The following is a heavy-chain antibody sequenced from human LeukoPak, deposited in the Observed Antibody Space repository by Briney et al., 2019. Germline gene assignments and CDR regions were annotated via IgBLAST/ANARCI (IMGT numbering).Heavy chain of an antibody. D-gene: IGHD5-12*01. CDR1: GGSFSGYY. CDR2: INHSGST. CDR3: ARAWIGFDY. V-gene: IGHV4-34*01. J-gene: IGHJ4*02. Sequence: SETLSLTCAVYGGSFSGYYWSWIRQPPGKGLEWIGEINHSGSTNYNPSLKSRVTISVDTSKNQFSLKLSSVTAADTAVYYCARAWIGFDYWGQGTLVTVSS.